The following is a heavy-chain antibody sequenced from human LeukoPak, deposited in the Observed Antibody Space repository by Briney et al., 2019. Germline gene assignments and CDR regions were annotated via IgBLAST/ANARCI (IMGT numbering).Heavy chain of an antibody. CDR3: ARDKRGSGWYFDY. Sequence: GGSLRLSCAASGFTFSSYSMNWVRQAPGKGLEWVSSISSSSSYIYYADSVKGRFTISRDNAKNSLYLQMNSLRDEDTAVYYCARDKRGSGWYFDYWGQGTLVTVSS. CDR2: ISSSSSYI. CDR1: GFTFSSYS. J-gene: IGHJ4*02. D-gene: IGHD6-19*01. V-gene: IGHV3-21*01.